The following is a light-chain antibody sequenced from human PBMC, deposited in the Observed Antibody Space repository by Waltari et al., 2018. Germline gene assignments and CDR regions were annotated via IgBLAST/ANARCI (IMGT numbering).Light chain of an antibody. J-gene: IGKJ5*01. CDR3: QKYNSAPL. V-gene: IGKV1-27*01. CDR1: QGISNY. CDR2: AAS. Sequence: DIQMTQSPSSLSASVGDRVTITCRASQGISNYLAWYQQKPGKVPKLLSYAASTLQSGVPSRFSGSGSGTDFTRTISSLQPEDVATYYCQKYNSAPLFGQGTRLEIK.